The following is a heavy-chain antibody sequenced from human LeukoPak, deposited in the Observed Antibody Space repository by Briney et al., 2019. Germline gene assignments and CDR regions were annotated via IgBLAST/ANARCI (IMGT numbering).Heavy chain of an antibody. J-gene: IGHJ6*04. Sequence: PGRSLRPSCAASGFTFSSYAMSSVRQAPGKGLEWDSAISGSVGSTYYTDSVKGRFTSSRDNSKNTLYLQMNSLRAEDTAVYYCAKDQQQVTMVRGGPMDVWGKGTTVTVSS. V-gene: IGHV3-23*01. CDR2: ISGSVGST. D-gene: IGHD3-10*01. CDR3: AKDQQQVTMVRGGPMDV. CDR1: GFTFSSYA.